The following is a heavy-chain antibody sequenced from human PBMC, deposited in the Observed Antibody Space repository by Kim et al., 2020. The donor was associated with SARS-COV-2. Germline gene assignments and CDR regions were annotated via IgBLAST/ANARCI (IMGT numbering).Heavy chain of an antibody. CDR1: GFTFSDYG. V-gene: IGHV3-33*01. D-gene: IGHD2-8*01. Sequence: GGSLRLSCTASGFTFSDYGMHWVRQAPGKGLEWVAVVWYDGSDKYYADSVKGRFTISRDNSKNTLYLQMNSLRAEDTAVYYCTRWGNGVSTSGWFDPWG. J-gene: IGHJ5*02. CDR3: TRWGNGVSTSGWFDP. CDR2: VWYDGSDK.